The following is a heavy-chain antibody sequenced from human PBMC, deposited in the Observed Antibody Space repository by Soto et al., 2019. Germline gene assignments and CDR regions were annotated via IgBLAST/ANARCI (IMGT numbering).Heavy chain of an antibody. D-gene: IGHD3-10*01. V-gene: IGHV4-4*07. CDR3: ARTLSGFTYGSRQFYFDY. CDR1: GDPITSYF. J-gene: IGHJ4*02. Sequence: SETLSLTCTVSGDPITSYFWSWIRQPAGKGLEWIGHMFPGGTTSHNSSLKSRVSMSIDTSKNQFSLTLTSVTAADTAVYYCARTLSGFTYGSRQFYFDYWGQGTLVTVSS. CDR2: MFPGGTT.